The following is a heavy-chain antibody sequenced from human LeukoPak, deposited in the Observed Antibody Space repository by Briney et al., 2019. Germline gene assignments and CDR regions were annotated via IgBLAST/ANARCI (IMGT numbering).Heavy chain of an antibody. CDR3: AREDYYGSSSTDY. D-gene: IGHD3-10*01. CDR2: IKQDGSEK. Sequence: GGSLRLSCAASGFTFSSYWMSRVRQAPGKGLEWVANIKQDGSEKYYVDSVKGRFTISRDNAKNSLYLQMNSLRAEDTAVYYCAREDYYGSSSTDYWGQGTLVTVSS. J-gene: IGHJ4*02. V-gene: IGHV3-7*01. CDR1: GFTFSSYW.